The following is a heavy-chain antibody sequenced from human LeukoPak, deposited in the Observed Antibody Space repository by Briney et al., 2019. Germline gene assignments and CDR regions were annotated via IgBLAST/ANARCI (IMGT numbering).Heavy chain of an antibody. Sequence: GASVKVSCKASGYTFTSYGISWVRQAPGQGLEWMGWISAYNGNTNYAQKLQGRVTMTTDTSTSTAYMELRSLRSDDTAVYYCARADFIAAAGPVDYWGQGTLVTVSS. CDR3: ARADFIAAAGPVDY. D-gene: IGHD6-13*01. CDR1: GYTFTSYG. CDR2: ISAYNGNT. J-gene: IGHJ4*02. V-gene: IGHV1-18*01.